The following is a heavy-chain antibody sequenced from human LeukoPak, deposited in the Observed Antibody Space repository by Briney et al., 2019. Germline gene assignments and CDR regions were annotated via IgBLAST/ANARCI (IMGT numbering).Heavy chain of an antibody. J-gene: IGHJ4*02. CDR2: ISSSSSYI. V-gene: IGHV3-21*01. CDR3: ATYGSGYYFDY. D-gene: IGHD3-10*01. CDR1: GFPFITYS. Sequence: KPGGPLSFSCAPSGFPFITYSMNWVGQAPGKGLKWLSSISSSSSYIYYADSVKGRFTISRDNAENSLYLQMNSLRAEDTAVYYCATYGSGYYFDYWGQGTLVTVSS.